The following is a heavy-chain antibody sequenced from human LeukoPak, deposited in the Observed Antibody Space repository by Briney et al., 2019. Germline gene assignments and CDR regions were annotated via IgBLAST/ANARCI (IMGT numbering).Heavy chain of an antibody. CDR1: GASFSGYY. Sequence: PSETLSLTCAVYGASFSGYYWSWIRQSPGKGLEWIGEIFHSGTTNYNPSLKSRVTMSVDTSKNHFSLKLSSVTAADTAVYYCARHARVAAHTPPLDYWGQGTLVTVSS. D-gene: IGHD6-6*01. J-gene: IGHJ4*02. CDR3: ARHARVAAHTPPLDY. CDR2: IFHSGTT. V-gene: IGHV4-34*12.